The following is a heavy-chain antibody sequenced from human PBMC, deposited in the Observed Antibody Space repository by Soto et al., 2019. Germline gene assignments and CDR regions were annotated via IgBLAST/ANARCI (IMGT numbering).Heavy chain of an antibody. D-gene: IGHD6-19*01. Sequence: EVQLVESGGGLVKPGGSLRLSCAASGFTFTNAWMNWVRQTPGKWLEWVGRVRSKTDGGTADYSAPVKGRFTISRDESKDTLYMQMNSLDNEDTALYYCTTDGGSDWSGAHYWGKGTLVTVTP. V-gene: IGHV3-15*07. CDR1: GFTFTNAW. CDR2: VRSKTDGGTA. CDR3: TTDGGSDWSGAHY. J-gene: IGHJ4*02.